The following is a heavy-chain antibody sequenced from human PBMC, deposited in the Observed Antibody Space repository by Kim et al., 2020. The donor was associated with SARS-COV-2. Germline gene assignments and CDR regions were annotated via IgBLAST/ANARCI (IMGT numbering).Heavy chain of an antibody. V-gene: IGHV3-74*01. Sequence: GGSLRLSCAASGFTFTTHWMHWVRQAPGKGLVWVSLIKSDGTGTRYADSVKGRFTISRDNARNTLYLQMNSLRVEDTALYYCARGLSGPDYWGQGTLVTVS. D-gene: IGHD2-8*02. CDR1: GFTFTTHW. CDR2: IKSDGTGT. CDR3: ARGLSGPDY. J-gene: IGHJ4*02.